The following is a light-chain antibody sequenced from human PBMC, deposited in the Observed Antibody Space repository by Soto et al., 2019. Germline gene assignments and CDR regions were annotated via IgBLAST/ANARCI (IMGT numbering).Light chain of an antibody. Sequence: QSVLTQPASVSGSPGQSITISCTGTGRDVGGYKYVSWYQQLAGKAPKLMIYDVSYRPLVVSDRCSGSKSGNTASLIISGLQAEDEADYYCSSYASSSPFVFGTRTKVTVL. CDR2: DVS. CDR1: GRDVGGYKY. J-gene: IGLJ1*01. CDR3: SSYASSSPFV. V-gene: IGLV2-14*01.